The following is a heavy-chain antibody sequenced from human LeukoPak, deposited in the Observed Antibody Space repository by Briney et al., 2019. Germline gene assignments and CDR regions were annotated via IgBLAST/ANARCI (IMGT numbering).Heavy chain of an antibody. CDR1: GFTFDDYA. CDR3: AKEDFDY. V-gene: IGHV3-43D*03. CDR2: ITWDGGGT. J-gene: IGHJ4*02. Sequence: GGSLRLSCAAAGFTFDDYAMHWVRQVPGKGLGWVSLITWDGGGTYADSVKGRFTISRDNRKSSLHLEMNSLRLEDTAFYYCAKEDFDYWGQGPLVTVSS.